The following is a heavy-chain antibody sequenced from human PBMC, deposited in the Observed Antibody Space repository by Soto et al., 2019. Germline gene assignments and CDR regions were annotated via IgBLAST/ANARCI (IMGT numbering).Heavy chain of an antibody. J-gene: IGHJ6*02. V-gene: IGHV3-30*18. CDR3: AKDLGRLGYCSSTSCYSYYYYYGMDV. Sequence: PGGSLRLSCAASGFTFSSYGMHWVRQAPGKGLEWVAVISYDGSNKYYADSVKGRFTISRDNSKNTLYLQMNSLRAEDTAVYYCAKDLGRLGYCSSTSCYSYYYYYGMDVWGQGTTVTVSS. CDR2: ISYDGSNK. D-gene: IGHD2-2*01. CDR1: GFTFSSYG.